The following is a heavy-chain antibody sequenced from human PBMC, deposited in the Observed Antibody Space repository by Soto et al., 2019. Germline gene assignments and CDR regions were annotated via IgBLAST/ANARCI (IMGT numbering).Heavy chain of an antibody. CDR3: TKAPRYCSSTSCCYCSSGSCYRGFDY. V-gene: IGHV3-23*01. Sequence: PGGSLRLSCAASGFTVSSYTMSRVRQAPGKGLEWDSAISGSCGSRYYADSVRGRFTISRDNSKNTLYLQMNSLRAEDTAVYYCTKAPRYCSSTSCCYCSSGSCYRGFDYWGQGTLVSRSS. CDR2: ISGSCGSR. J-gene: IGHJ4*01. CDR1: GFTVSSYT. D-gene: IGHD2-2*01.